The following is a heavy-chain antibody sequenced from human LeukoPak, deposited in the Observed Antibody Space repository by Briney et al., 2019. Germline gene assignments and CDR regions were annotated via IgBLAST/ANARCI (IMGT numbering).Heavy chain of an antibody. J-gene: IGHJ6*03. CDR1: GGSMRSSNDY. Sequence: SETLSLTCTVSGGSMRSSNDYWGWLRQPPGKGLEWIGNVHSIGNTYYNPSLKSRVTISVDTSKNQFSLKLNSVSAADTAAYYCAKSYSSVFYYYMDVWGRGTTVTVSS. V-gene: IGHV4-39*01. CDR3: AKSYSSVFYYYMDV. CDR2: VHSIGNT. D-gene: IGHD6-19*01.